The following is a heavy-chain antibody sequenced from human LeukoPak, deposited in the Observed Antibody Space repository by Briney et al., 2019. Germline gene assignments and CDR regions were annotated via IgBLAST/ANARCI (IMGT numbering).Heavy chain of an antibody. V-gene: IGHV1-18*01. D-gene: IGHD6-19*01. CDR2: ISAYNGNT. Sequence: GASVKVSCKASGYTFTSYGISWVRQAPGQGLEWMGWISAYNGNTNYAQKLQGRVTMTTDTSTSTAYMELRSLRSDDTAVYYCARYSWRYSSGWYVDYWGQGTLVTVSS. CDR1: GYTFTSYG. J-gene: IGHJ4*02. CDR3: ARYSWRYSSGWYVDY.